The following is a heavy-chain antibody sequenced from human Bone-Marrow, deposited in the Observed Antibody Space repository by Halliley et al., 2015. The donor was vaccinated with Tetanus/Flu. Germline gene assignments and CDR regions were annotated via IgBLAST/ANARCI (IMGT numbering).Heavy chain of an antibody. Sequence: TLSLTCDVSGGSISRSNWWRWVRQTPGKGLEWSGENSLSGSTNHNPSLERRVTMSVDRSENQFSQILTSVAAAATAVYYWTGTKFGVFGLYVWGQGTTVSVSS. CDR2: NSLSGST. J-gene: IGHJ6*02. CDR1: GGSISRSNW. CDR3: TGTKFGVFGLYV. V-gene: IGHV4-4*02. D-gene: IGHD3-10*01.